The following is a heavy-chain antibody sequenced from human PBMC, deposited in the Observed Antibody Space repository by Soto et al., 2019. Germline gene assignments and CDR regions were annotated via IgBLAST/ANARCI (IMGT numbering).Heavy chain of an antibody. J-gene: IGHJ4*02. CDR2: LTGSSSNI. CDR3: ANGRATYGLLTHDY. CDR1: GFSFRNYA. Sequence: EVQLLESGGGLVQPGGSLRLSCAASGFSFRNYAMSWVRQAPGKGLEWISTLTGSSSNIYYADSVKGRFAISRDNSRKTLYLQMNRLTAEDTAVYYCANGRATYGLLTHDYWGQGTLVTVSS. V-gene: IGHV3-23*01. D-gene: IGHD3-10*01.